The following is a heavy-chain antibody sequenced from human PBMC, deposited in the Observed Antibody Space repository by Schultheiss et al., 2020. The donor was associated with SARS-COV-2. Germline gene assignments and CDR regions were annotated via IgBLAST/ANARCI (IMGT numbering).Heavy chain of an antibody. D-gene: IGHD2-15*01. CDR2: INPSGGST. CDR3: ARGERLLQKMAYYYYYGMDV. J-gene: IGHJ6*02. CDR1: GYTFTSYY. Sequence: ASVKVSCKASGYTFTSYYMHWVRQAPGQGLEWMGIINPSGGSTSYAQKFQGRVTMTRDTSTSTVYMELSSLRSEDTAVYYCARGERLLQKMAYYYYYGMDVWGQGTTVTVSS. V-gene: IGHV1-46*01.